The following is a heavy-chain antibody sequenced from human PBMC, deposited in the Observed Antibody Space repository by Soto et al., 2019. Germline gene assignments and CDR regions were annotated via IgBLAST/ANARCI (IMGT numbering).Heavy chain of an antibody. CDR2: INHRGFT. D-gene: IGHD3-22*01. CDR3: ARGGLHIESSGQLTYYFDH. Sequence: KPSETLSLTCAVYGGPFSDSFWSWIRQPPGKGLEWIGEINHRGFTNYKPSLKSRVTISVDTSKNQFSLKLSSVTAADTALYYCARGGLHIESSGQLTYYFDHWGQGTLVTVSS. J-gene: IGHJ4*02. CDR1: GGPFSDSF. V-gene: IGHV4-34*01.